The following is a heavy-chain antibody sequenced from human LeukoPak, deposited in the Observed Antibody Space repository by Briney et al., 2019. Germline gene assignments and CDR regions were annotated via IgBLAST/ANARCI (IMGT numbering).Heavy chain of an antibody. Sequence: SETLSLTCSVSGGSIGTYYWSWIRQPAGKGLEWIGRIYSSGSTNYNPSLKSRVTMSVDTSTNQFSLKLSSVTAADTAVYYCAKDEGEFTFDYWGQGTLVTVSS. V-gene: IGHV4-4*07. D-gene: IGHD3-16*01. CDR2: IYSSGST. CDR3: AKDEGEFTFDY. J-gene: IGHJ4*02. CDR1: GGSIGTYY.